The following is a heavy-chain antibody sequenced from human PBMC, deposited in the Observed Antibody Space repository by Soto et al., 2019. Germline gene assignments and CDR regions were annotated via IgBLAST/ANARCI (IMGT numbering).Heavy chain of an antibody. CDR1: GFTFSSYS. J-gene: IGHJ4*02. V-gene: IGHV3-48*01. Sequence: GGSLRLSCEASGFTFSSYSMNWVRQAPGKGLEWVSYISSSSSTIYYADSVKGRFTISRDNAKNSLYLQMNSLRAEDTAVYYCARDIRITMVRGARSFDYWGQGTLVTVSS. CDR2: ISSSSSTI. D-gene: IGHD3-10*01. CDR3: ARDIRITMVRGARSFDY.